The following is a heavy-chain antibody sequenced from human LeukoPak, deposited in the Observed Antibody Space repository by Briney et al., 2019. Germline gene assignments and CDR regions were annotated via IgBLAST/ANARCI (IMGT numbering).Heavy chain of an antibody. Sequence: GGSLRLSCAASGFTFSSYAMHWVRQAPGKGLEWVAVISYDGSNKYYADSVKGRFTISRDNSKNTLYLQMNSLRAEDTAVYYCAKYDSSGHTLDYWGQGTLVTVSS. J-gene: IGHJ4*02. CDR1: GFTFSSYA. CDR3: AKYDSSGHTLDY. D-gene: IGHD3-22*01. CDR2: ISYDGSNK. V-gene: IGHV3-30-3*01.